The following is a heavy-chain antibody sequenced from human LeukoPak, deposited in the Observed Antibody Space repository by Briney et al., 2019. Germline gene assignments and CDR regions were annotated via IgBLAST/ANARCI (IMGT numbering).Heavy chain of an antibody. CDR1: GFTFSSYG. CDR2: ISYDGSNK. D-gene: IGHD6-19*01. J-gene: IGHJ1*01. CDR3: AKDSSGWYSKYFQH. Sequence: GGSLRLSCAASGFTFSSYGMHWVRQAPGKGLEWVAVISYDGSNKYYADSVKGRFTISRDNSKNTLYLRMNSLRAEDTAVYYCAKDSSGWYSKYFQHWGQGTLVTVSS. V-gene: IGHV3-30*18.